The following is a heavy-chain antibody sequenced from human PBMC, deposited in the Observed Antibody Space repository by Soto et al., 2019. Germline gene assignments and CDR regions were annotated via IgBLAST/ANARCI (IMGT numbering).Heavy chain of an antibody. D-gene: IGHD2-15*01. V-gene: IGHV1-69*01. J-gene: IGHJ6*02. CDR3: ARGLSKGYCSGGSGYPYYYYGMDV. CDR2: IIPICGTA. Sequence: QVQLVQSGAEVKKPGSSVKVSCKASGGTFSSYAISWVRQAPGQGLEWMGGIIPICGTANYAQKFQGRVTITADESTSTAYMELSSLRSEDTAVYYCARGLSKGYCSGGSGYPYYYYGMDVLRQGTTVTVSS. CDR1: GGTFSSYA.